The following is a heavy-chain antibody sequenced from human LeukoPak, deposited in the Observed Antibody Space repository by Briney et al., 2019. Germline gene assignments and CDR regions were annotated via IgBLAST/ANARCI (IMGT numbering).Heavy chain of an antibody. Sequence: GASVKVSCKASGYTFTSYYMHWVRQAPGQGLEWMGIINPSGGSTSYAQKFQGRVTMTRDTSTSTVYMELSSLRSDDTAVYYCARDRNYYDSSGYWVFDYWGQGTLVTVSS. V-gene: IGHV1-46*01. CDR3: ARDRNYYDSSGYWVFDY. J-gene: IGHJ4*02. CDR1: GYTFTSYY. CDR2: INPSGGST. D-gene: IGHD3-22*01.